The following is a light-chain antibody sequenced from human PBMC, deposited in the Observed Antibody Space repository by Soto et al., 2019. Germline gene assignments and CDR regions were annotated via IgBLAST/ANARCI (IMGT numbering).Light chain of an antibody. V-gene: IGKV3-20*01. CDR1: QSVSSSY. CDR2: GAS. Sequence: ESVLTQSPGTLSLSPGERVTLSCRASQSVSSSYLAWYQHKPGQAPRPLIYGASSRATGIPDRFSGSGSGTDFTLTISRLEPEDFAVYYCQHYGSSPRTFGQGTKVEIK. J-gene: IGKJ1*01. CDR3: QHYGSSPRT.